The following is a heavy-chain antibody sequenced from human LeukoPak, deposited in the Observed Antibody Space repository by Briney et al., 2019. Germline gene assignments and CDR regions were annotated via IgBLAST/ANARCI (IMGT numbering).Heavy chain of an antibody. Sequence: GASVKVSCKASGYTFTGYYMHWVRQAPGQGLEWMGIINPSGGSTSYAQKFQGRVTMTRDTSTSTVYMELSSLRSEDTAVYYCARHYYDSQGNKGFDPWGQGTLVTVSS. D-gene: IGHD3-22*01. CDR3: ARHYYDSQGNKGFDP. CDR2: INPSGGST. CDR1: GYTFTGYY. V-gene: IGHV1-46*01. J-gene: IGHJ5*02.